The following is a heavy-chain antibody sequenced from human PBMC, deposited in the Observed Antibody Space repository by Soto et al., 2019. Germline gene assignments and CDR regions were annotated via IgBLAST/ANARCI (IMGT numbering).Heavy chain of an antibody. D-gene: IGHD2-2*01. CDR2: IIPIFGTA. CDR1: GGTFSSYA. V-gene: IGHV1-69*13. CDR3: ARDALIVVVPAASPTYYYYGMDV. J-gene: IGHJ6*02. Sequence: SVKVSCKASGGTFSSYAISWVRQAPGQGLEWMGGIIPIFGTANYAQKFQGRVTITADESTSTAYMELSSLRSEDTAVYYCARDALIVVVPAASPTYYYYGMDVWGQGTTVTVSS.